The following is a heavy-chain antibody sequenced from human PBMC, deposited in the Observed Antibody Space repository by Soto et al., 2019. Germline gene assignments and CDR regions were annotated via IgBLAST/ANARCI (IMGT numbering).Heavy chain of an antibody. CDR2: IILTFGTA. V-gene: IGHV1-69*06. J-gene: IGHJ3*02. Sequence: QVQLVQSGAEVKKSGSSVRVSCEPSGGTFNNYAINWVRQAPGQGLQWMGGIILTFGTAHYAQEFQGRVTITADKSMDTASMELTSLRSEDTAVYYCARGRWLQLWDAFDIWGQGTMVTVSS. CDR1: GGTFNNYA. CDR3: ARGRWLQLWDAFDI. D-gene: IGHD5-12*01.